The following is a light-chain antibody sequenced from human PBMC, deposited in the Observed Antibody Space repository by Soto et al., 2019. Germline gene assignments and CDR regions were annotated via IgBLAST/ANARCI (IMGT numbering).Light chain of an antibody. V-gene: IGKV4-1*01. CDR3: QQYSRPWT. CDR1: QSVLYSSNNKNY. CDR2: WAS. Sequence: DIVMTQSPDSLAVSLGERATINCKSSQSVLYSSNNKNYLAWYQQKPGQPPKLLIYWASARESGVPDRFSGSGSGTDFTLTISSLQAEDVAVYYFQQYSRPWTFGHGTKVEIK. J-gene: IGKJ1*01.